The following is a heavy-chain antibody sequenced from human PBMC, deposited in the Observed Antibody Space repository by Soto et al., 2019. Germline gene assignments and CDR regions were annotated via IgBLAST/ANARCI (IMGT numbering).Heavy chain of an antibody. CDR2: IYYSGST. V-gene: IGHV4-59*08. CDR1: GGSISSYY. CDR3: ARRSGYYGWYFDL. D-gene: IGHD3-22*01. J-gene: IGHJ2*01. Sequence: QVQLQESGPGLVKPSETLSLTCTVSGGSISSYYWSWIRQPPGKGLEWIGYIYYSGSTNYNPSLQSRATISVDTSKNQFSLKLSSVTAADTAVYYCARRSGYYGWYFDLWGRGTLVTVSS.